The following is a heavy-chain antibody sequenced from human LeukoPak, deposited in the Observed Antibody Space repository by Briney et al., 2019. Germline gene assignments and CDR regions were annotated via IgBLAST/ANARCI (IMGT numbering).Heavy chain of an antibody. V-gene: IGHV1-18*01. CDR1: GYTFTSSG. CDR3: ARDPAGRGIVATPPSY. Sequence: ASVKLSCKASGYTFTSSGISWVRQAPGQGLGLMGIINAYHGNTTYDQKLQGRVTMTTDTSTSTAYMELRSLRSDDTAVYYCARDPAGRGIVATPPSYWGQGTLVTVSS. J-gene: IGHJ4*02. CDR2: INAYHGNT. D-gene: IGHD5-12*01.